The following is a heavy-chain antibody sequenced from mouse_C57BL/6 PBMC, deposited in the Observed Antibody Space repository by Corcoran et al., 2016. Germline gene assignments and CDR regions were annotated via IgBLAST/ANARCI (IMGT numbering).Heavy chain of an antibody. V-gene: IGHV1-80*01. Sequence: QVQLQQSGAELVKPGASVKISCKASGYAFSSYWMNWVKQRPGKGLEWIGQIYPGDGDTNYNGKFKGKATLTADKSSSTAYMQLSSLTSEDSAVYFCARCGSSLYFDYGGQGTTLTVSS. CDR3: ARCGSSLYFDY. J-gene: IGHJ2*01. CDR2: IYPGDGDT. CDR1: GYAFSSYW. D-gene: IGHD1-1*02.